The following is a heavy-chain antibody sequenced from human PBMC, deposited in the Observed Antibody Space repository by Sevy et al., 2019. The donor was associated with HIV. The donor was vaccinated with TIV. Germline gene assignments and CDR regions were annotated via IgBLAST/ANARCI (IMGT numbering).Heavy chain of an antibody. Sequence: ASVKVSCKASGGTFSSYAISWVRQAPGQGLEWMGGTIPIFGTANYAQKFQGRVTITADESTSTAYMELSSLRSEDTAVYYCARGGLERLSLRAPMDVWGKGTTVTVSS. CDR1: GGTFSSYA. CDR3: ARGGLERLSLRAPMDV. V-gene: IGHV1-69*13. CDR2: TIPIFGTA. D-gene: IGHD1-1*01. J-gene: IGHJ6*03.